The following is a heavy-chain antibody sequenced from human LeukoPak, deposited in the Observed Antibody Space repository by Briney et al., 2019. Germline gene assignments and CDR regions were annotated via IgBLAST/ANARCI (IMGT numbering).Heavy chain of an antibody. V-gene: IGHV3-7*05. Sequence: GGSLRLSCAASGFTFSPYDMHWVRQATGKGLDWVANIKQDGSEKYYVDSVKGRFTISRDNAKNSLYLQMNSQRAEDTAVYYCARCGADTSGYYPFDYWGQGALVTVSS. D-gene: IGHD3-22*01. CDR1: GFTFSPYD. J-gene: IGHJ4*02. CDR2: IKQDGSEK. CDR3: ARCGADTSGYYPFDY.